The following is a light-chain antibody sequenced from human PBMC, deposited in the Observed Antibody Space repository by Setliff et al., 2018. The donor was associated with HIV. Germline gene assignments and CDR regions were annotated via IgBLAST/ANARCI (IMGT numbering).Light chain of an antibody. CDR2: EVI. V-gene: IGLV2-14*02. CDR3: CSYTSRSTYV. CDR1: SNDVGRYNL. Sequence: SALAQPASVSGSPGQAITISCTGTSNDVGRYNLVSWYQQYPGKAPKVIIYEVIKRPSGVSNRFSGSKSGNTASLTISGLQAEDEADYYCCSYTSRSTYVFGTGTKVTVL. J-gene: IGLJ1*01.